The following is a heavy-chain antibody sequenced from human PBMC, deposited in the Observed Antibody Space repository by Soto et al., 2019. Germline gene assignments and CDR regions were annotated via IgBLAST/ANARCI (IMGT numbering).Heavy chain of an antibody. V-gene: IGHV3-23*01. CDR1: GFPFSSYA. J-gene: IGHJ4*02. CDR3: ARRSSSWYFDY. Sequence: GGSLRLSCAASGFPFSSYAMNWVRQAPGKGLEWVSVISGSGGSTYYADSVKGRFTISRDNSKNTLYLLMNSLRAEDTAVYYCARRSSSWYFDYWGQGTLVTVSS. D-gene: IGHD6-13*01. CDR2: ISGSGGST.